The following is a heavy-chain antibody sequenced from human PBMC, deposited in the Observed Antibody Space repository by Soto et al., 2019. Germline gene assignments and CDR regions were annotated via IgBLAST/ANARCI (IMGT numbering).Heavy chain of an antibody. D-gene: IGHD2-21*02. V-gene: IGHV1-18*04. J-gene: IGHJ4*02. CDR1: GYTLSIDY. CDR3: ARCSGGDCYRHFDY. CDR2: ISTYNGNT. Sequence: ASVKVSCKASGYTLSIDYIRWVRQAPGQGLEWMGWISTYNGNTKYAQKLQGRVTMTTDTSTSTAYMELRSLRSDDTALYYCARCSGGDCYRHFDYWGQGSLVTVSS.